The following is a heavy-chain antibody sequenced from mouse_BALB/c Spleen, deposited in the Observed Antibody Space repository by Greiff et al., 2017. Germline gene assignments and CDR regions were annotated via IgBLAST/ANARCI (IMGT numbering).Heavy chain of an antibody. CDR2: IYPYNGGT. V-gene: IGHV1S29*02. CDR3: ARRFYYYYAMDY. J-gene: IGHJ4*01. Sequence: VQLKESGPELVKPGASVKISCKASGYTFTDYNMHWVKQSHGKSLEWIGYIYPYNGGTGYNQKFKSKATLTVDNSSSTAYMELRSLTSEDSAVYYCARRFYYYYAMDYWGQGTSVTVSS. CDR1: GYTFTDYN. D-gene: IGHD2-1*01.